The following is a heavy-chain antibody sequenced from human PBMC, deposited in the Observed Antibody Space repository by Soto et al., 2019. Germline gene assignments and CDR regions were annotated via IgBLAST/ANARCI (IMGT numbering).Heavy chain of an antibody. V-gene: IGHV2-5*02. CDR1: GFSLSTSGVG. CDR3: AHSLIPNWGSRGAFDY. J-gene: IGHJ4*02. Sequence: QITLKESGPTLVKPTQTLTLTCTFSGFSLSTSGVGVGWIRQPPGKALEWLALIYWDDDKRYSPSLKSRLTITKDTTKNQVVLTMTTMAPVDTATYYCAHSLIPNWGSRGAFDYWGQGTLVTVSS. D-gene: IGHD7-27*01. CDR2: IYWDDDK.